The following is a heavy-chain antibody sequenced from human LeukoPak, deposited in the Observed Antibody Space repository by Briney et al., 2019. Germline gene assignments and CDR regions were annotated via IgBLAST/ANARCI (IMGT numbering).Heavy chain of an antibody. CDR2: TYYRSKWYN. CDR3: ASSRYYDSSADAWRRWFDP. CDR1: GDSVSSNSAA. J-gene: IGHJ5*02. Sequence: SQTLSLTCAISGDSVSSNSAAWNWIRQSPSRGLEWLGRTYYRSKWYNDYAVSVKSRITINPDTSKNQFSLQLNSVTPEDTAVYYCASSRYYDSSADAWRRWFDPWGQGTLVTVSS. V-gene: IGHV6-1*01. D-gene: IGHD3-22*01.